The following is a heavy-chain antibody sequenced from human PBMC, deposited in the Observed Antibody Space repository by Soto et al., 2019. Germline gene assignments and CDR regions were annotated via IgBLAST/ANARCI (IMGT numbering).Heavy chain of an antibody. CDR3: AKPTSLAYCGGDCYSGWFDP. V-gene: IGHV3-23*01. Sequence: EVQLLESGGGLVQPGGSLRLSCEASGFTFSSYAMSWVRQAPGKGLEWVSAISGSGGSTYYADSVKGRFTISRDNSKNTLYLQMNSLRAEDTAVYYCAKPTSLAYCGGDCYSGWFDPWGQGTLVTVSS. CDR1: GFTFSSYA. D-gene: IGHD2-21*02. CDR2: ISGSGGST. J-gene: IGHJ5*02.